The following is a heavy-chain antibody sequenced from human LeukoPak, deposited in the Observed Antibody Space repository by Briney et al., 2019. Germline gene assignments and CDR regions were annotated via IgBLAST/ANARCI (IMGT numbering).Heavy chain of an antibody. J-gene: IGHJ4*02. D-gene: IGHD6-19*01. CDR1: GDSITNDNHY. Sequence: PSETLSLTCTVSGDSITNDNHYWSWIRQPAGKGLEWIGRISATGNTNYNPSRKSRVTISADTSKNQFSLRLSSVTAADTAVYYCTRKQWVEYYFDSWGQGTLVTVSS. V-gene: IGHV4-61*02. CDR3: TRKQWVEYYFDS. CDR2: ISATGNT.